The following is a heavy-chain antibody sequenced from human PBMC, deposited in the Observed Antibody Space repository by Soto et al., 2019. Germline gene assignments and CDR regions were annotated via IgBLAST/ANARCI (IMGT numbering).Heavy chain of an antibody. D-gene: IGHD3-3*01. CDR2: IYYNGFT. V-gene: IGHV4-39*01. Sequence: QLQLQESGPGLVKPLETLSLICTVSGGSISSRNYYWGWIRQPPGKGLEWIGSIYYNGFTYYNPSLKSRVTISVDTSKNQWSLRLNSVTAADPAVYYCARQADFWSGGGGFDPWGQGTLVTVSS. J-gene: IGHJ5*02. CDR1: GGSISSRNYY. CDR3: ARQADFWSGGGGFDP.